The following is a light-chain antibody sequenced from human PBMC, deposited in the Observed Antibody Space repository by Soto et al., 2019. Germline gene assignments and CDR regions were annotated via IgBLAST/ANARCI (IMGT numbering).Light chain of an antibody. J-gene: IGKJ5*01. CDR1: QSVGSY. CDR3: QQYGSSST. V-gene: IGKV3-20*01. Sequence: IVLIQSPATLSLSPGERATLSCRASQSVGSYLAWYQQRPGQAPRLLIYGASSRPTGIPDRFSGSGSGTDFTLTISRLEPEDFAVYYCQQYGSSSTFGQGTRLEIK. CDR2: GAS.